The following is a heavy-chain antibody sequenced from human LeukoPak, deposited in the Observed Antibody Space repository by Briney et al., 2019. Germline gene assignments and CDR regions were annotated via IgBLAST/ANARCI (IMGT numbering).Heavy chain of an antibody. J-gene: IGHJ5*02. D-gene: IGHD6-13*01. V-gene: IGHV4-39*07. CDR2: IYYSGST. CDR1: GGSISSSSYY. CDR3: ASSISSSWARGFDP. Sequence: SETLSLTCTVSGGSISSSSYYWGWIRQPPGKGLEWIGSIYYSGSTYYSPSLNSRITISIDTSKNQFSLKLSSVTAADTAVYYCASSISSSWARGFDPWGQGTLVTVSS.